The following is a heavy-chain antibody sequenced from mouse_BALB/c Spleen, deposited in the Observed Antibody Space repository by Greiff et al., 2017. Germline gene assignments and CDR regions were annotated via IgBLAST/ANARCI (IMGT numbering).Heavy chain of an antibody. V-gene: IGHV5-9*03. J-gene: IGHJ4*01. CDR2: ISSGGGNT. CDR1: GFTFSSYT. D-gene: IGHD4-1*01. CDR3: ARSNWVYAMDY. Sequence: DVKLVESGGGLVKPGGSLKLSCAASGFTFSSYTMSWVRQTPEKRLEWVATISSGGGNTYYPDSVKGRFTISRDNAKNNLYLQMSSLRSEDTALYYCARSNWVYAMDYWGQGSSVTVSS.